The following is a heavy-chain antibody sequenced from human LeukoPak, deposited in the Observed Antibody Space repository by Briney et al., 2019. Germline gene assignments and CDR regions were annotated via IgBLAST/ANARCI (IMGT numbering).Heavy chain of an antibody. V-gene: IGHV3-43*02. D-gene: IGHD3-22*01. CDR2: ISGDANST. Sequence: GGSLRLSCAASGFTFDDYAMHWVRQAPGKGLEWVSLISGDANSTYYAGSVKGRFTISRDNSKNSLYLQMNSLRTEDTAFYYCATNFGAYYCDTSGYYDFWGQGTLVTVSS. CDR3: ATNFGAYYCDTSGYYDF. J-gene: IGHJ4*02. CDR1: GFTFDDYA.